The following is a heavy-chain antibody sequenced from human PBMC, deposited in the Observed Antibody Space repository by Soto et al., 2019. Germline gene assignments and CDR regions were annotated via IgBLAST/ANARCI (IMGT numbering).Heavy chain of an antibody. Sequence: SVKVSCKASGGTFSSYTISWVRQAPGQGLEWMGRIIPILGIANYAQKFQGRVTITADKSTSTAYMELSSLRSEDTAVYYCARRDIVVRSYYYYGMDVWGQGTTVTVSS. CDR2: IIPILGIA. CDR3: ARRDIVVRSYYYYGMDV. V-gene: IGHV1-69*02. CDR1: GGTFSSYT. J-gene: IGHJ6*02. D-gene: IGHD5-12*01.